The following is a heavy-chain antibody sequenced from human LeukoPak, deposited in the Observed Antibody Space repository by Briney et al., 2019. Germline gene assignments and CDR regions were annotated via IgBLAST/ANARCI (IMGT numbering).Heavy chain of an antibody. J-gene: IGHJ4*02. CDR2: ISGSGGST. CDR1: GFTFDDYG. D-gene: IGHD3-10*01. CDR3: AKTVGYGSFDFDY. Sequence: GGSLRLSCAASGFTFDDYGMSWVRQAPGKGLEWVSAISGSGGSTYYADSVKGRFTISRDNSKNTLYLQMNSLRAEDTAVYYCAKTVGYGSFDFDYWGQGTLVTVSP. V-gene: IGHV3-23*01.